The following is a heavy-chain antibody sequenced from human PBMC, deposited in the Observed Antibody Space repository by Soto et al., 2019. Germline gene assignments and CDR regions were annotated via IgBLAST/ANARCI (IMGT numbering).Heavy chain of an antibody. V-gene: IGHV1-69*12. Sequence: QVQLVQSGAEVKKPGSSVKVSCKASGGTFSSYAISWVRQAPGPELEWMGGIIPIFGTANYAQNFQGRVTITADESTSTAYMELSSLRSEETAVYYCARPAGSWYYYGMDVWGQGTTVTVSS. CDR3: ARPAGSWYYYGMDV. CDR1: GGTFSSYA. CDR2: IIPIFGTA. D-gene: IGHD6-13*01. J-gene: IGHJ6*02.